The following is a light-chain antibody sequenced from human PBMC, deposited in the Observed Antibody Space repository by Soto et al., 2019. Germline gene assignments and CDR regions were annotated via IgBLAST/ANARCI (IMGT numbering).Light chain of an antibody. J-gene: IGKJ1*01. CDR3: QQYGSLSWT. Sequence: IVLTQYPGTLALSPGARATLSCRARQNVASNYLAWYQQKPGQAPRIMIFGASGRATGIADRFSGSGSGTDFTLTISRLEPEDFAVYYWQQYGSLSWTFGQGTKVDIK. CDR2: GAS. V-gene: IGKV3-20*01. CDR1: QNVASNY.